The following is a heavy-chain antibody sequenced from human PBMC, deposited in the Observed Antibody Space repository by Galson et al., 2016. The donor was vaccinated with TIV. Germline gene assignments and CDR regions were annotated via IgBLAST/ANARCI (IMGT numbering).Heavy chain of an antibody. CDR1: GGPFSSYA. D-gene: IGHD3-22*01. Sequence: SVKVSCKASGGPFSSYAVTWVRQAPGQGLEWMGRIIGMFGTTNYAQKFQGRVTMTADESTSTVQMELSSLRSEDTAVYYCARWFDSSGYYYFYYWGQGSLITVSS. CDR2: IIGMFGTT. CDR3: ARWFDSSGYYYFYY. V-gene: IGHV1-69*13. J-gene: IGHJ4*02.